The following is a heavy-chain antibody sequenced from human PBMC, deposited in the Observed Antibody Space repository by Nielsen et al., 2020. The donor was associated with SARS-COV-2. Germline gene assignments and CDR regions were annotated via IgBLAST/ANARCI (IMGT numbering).Heavy chain of an antibody. CDR3: AANIDYVWESYRVYGMDV. Sequence: WIRQPPGKGLEWVSGINWNGDSTGYADYVKGRFTISRDNAKNSLYLQMNSLRAADTAVYYCAANIDYVWESYRVYGMDVWGQGTTVTVSS. J-gene: IGHJ6*02. V-gene: IGHV3-20*03. CDR2: INWNGDST. D-gene: IGHD3-16*02.